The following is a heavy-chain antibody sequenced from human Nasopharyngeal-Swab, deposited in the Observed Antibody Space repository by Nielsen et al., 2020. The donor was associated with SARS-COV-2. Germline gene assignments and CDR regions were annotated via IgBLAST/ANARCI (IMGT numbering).Heavy chain of an antibody. CDR2: IIPIFGTA. V-gene: IGHV1-69*06. CDR3: ASLLTYYDFWSGYLNYYYMDV. D-gene: IGHD3-3*01. J-gene: IGHJ6*03. Sequence: WVRQAPGQGLEWMGGIIPIFGTANYAQKFQGRVTITADKSTSTAYMELSSLRSEDTAVYYCASLLTYYDFWSGYLNYYYMDVWGKGTTVTVSS.